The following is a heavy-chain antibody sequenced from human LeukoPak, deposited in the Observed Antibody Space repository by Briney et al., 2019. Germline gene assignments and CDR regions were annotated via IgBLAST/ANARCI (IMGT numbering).Heavy chain of an antibody. CDR2: IYYSGST. D-gene: IGHD6-13*01. CDR1: GGSISSSSYY. J-gene: IGHJ5*02. CDR3: ARESIAAANWFDP. V-gene: IGHV4-39*07. Sequence: KPSETLSLTCTVSGGSISSSSYYWGWIRQPPGKGLEWIGSIYYSGSTYYNPSLKSRVTISVDTSKNQFSLKLSSVTAADTAVYYCARESIAAANWFDPWGQGTLVTVSS.